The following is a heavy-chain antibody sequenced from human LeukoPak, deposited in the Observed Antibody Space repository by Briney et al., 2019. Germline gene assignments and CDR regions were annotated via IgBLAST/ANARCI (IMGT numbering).Heavy chain of an antibody. J-gene: IGHJ6*03. D-gene: IGHD5-18*01. Sequence: GASVKVSCKASGGTFSSYAISWVRQAPGQGLEWMGRIIPIFGTANYAQKFQGRVTITTDESTSTAYMELSSLRSEDTAVYYCAREDTAMAYYYYYVDVWGKGTTVTVSS. CDR3: AREDTAMAYYYYYVDV. CDR2: IIPIFGTA. V-gene: IGHV1-69*05. CDR1: GGTFSSYA.